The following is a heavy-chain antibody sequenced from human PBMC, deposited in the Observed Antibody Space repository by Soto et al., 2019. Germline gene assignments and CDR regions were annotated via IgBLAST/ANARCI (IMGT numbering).Heavy chain of an antibody. V-gene: IGHV4-59*01. CDR2: CHHTGTI. J-gene: IGHJ4*02. CDR3: ARDLAAVPRAFDY. Sequence: SVTQSHHCSLSPGSIRSCFYMNVRQTPGNGLEWIGSCHHTGTIDDNPSLKSRVTIAVETSKTQFSLNLRSVTAADTAVYYCARDLAAVPRAFDYSGRGTLVTVCS. CDR1: PGSIRSCF. D-gene: IGHD6-13*01.